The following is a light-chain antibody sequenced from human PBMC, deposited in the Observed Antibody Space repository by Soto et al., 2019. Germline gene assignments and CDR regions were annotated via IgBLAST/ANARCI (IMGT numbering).Light chain of an antibody. CDR3: KHYSSYPWT. V-gene: IGKV1-5*01. Sequence: DIQMTQSPSTLSASIGDRVTITCRASQTISSWLSWYQQKKGKAPNILIYHASNLKTGVTSSFSGSAFCPEFIFTISSLLPDDFATYYCKHYSSYPWTFGEGTKV. CDR1: QTISSW. J-gene: IGKJ1*01. CDR2: HAS.